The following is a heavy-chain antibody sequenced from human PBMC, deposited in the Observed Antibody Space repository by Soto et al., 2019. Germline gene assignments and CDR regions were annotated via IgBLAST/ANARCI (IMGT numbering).Heavy chain of an antibody. CDR2: TTYDGRNK. Sequence: GGSLRLSCAASGFTFSNYVIHWVRQAPGKGLEWVAMTTYDGRNKYYAGSVKGRFTISKDNSKNTLFLQMDSLGVEDTAVYHCAKDYYGSGSWLTGMDVWGRGTTVTVSS. CDR3: AKDYYGSGSWLTGMDV. D-gene: IGHD3-10*01. J-gene: IGHJ6*02. CDR1: GFTFSNYV. V-gene: IGHV3-30*18.